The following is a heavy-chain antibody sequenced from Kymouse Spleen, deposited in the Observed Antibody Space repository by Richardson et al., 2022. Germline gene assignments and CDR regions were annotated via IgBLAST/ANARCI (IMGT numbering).Heavy chain of an antibody. Sequence: QVQLQQWGAGLLKPSETLSLTCAVYGGSFSGYYWSWIRQPPGKGLEWIGEINHSGSTNYNPSLKSRVTISVDTSKNQFSLKLSSVTAADTAVYYCAREGGLRLGELFYWYFDLWGRGTLVTVSS. CDR1: GGSFSGYY. D-gene: IGHD3-16*02. CDR3: AREGGLRLGELFYWYFDL. CDR2: INHSGST. V-gene: IGHV4-34*01. J-gene: IGHJ2*01.